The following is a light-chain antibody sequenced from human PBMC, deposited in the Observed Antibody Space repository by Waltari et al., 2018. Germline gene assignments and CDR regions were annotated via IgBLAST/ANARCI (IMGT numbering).Light chain of an antibody. J-gene: IGKJ1*01. CDR1: QSVTRT. V-gene: IGKV3-20*01. CDR3: QHYLRLPAT. Sequence: EIVLTQSPGTLSLSPGERATLSCRASQSVTRTLAWYQQKPGQAPRLLIYGASNRATGIPDRFSGSGSGTDFNLTISRLEPEDFAVYYCQHYLRLPATFGQGTKVEIK. CDR2: GAS.